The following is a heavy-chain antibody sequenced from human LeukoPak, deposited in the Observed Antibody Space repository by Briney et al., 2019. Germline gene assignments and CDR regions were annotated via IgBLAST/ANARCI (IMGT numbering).Heavy chain of an antibody. D-gene: IGHD5-12*01. CDR2: MKQDGSEK. CDR3: ARVEASGYDYGAFDS. J-gene: IGHJ4*02. CDR1: GFSFSTYW. Sequence: GGSLRLSCAASGFSFSTYWMTWVRQAPGKGLEWVANMKQDGSEKYYVDSVKGRLTISRDNAKNSLSLQMNSLRAEDTAVYYCARVEASGYDYGAFDSWGQGTLVTVSS. V-gene: IGHV3-7*01.